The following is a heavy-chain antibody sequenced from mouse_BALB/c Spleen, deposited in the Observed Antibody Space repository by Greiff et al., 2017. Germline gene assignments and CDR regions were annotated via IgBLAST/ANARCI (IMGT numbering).Heavy chain of an antibody. CDR1: GYSITSDYA. CDR2: ISYSGST. V-gene: IGHV3-2*02. J-gene: IGHJ2*01. Sequence: DVKLQESGPGLVKPSQSLSLTCTVTGYSITSDYAWNWIRQFPGNKLEWMGYISYSGSTSYNPSLKSRISITRDTSKNQFFLQLNSVTTEDTATYYCARGGSTMITTDYFDYWGQGTTLTVSS. D-gene: IGHD2-4*01. CDR3: ARGGSTMITTDYFDY.